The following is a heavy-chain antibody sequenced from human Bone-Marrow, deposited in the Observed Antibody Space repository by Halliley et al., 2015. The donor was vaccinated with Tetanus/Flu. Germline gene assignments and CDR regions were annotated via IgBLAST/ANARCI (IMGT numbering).Heavy chain of an antibody. Sequence: SLRLSCAASGFTFRSYWMSWVRQAPGKGLEWVANIKQDGSEKYYVDSVKGRSTISRDNAKNSLYLQMNSLRAEDTAVYYCAREKTAAVVIDYYYYGRDVWGQGTTVSVSS. CDR3: AREKTAAVVIDYYYYGRDV. J-gene: IGHJ6*02. CDR1: GFTFRSYW. D-gene: IGHD3-22*01. V-gene: IGHV3-7*01. CDR2: IKQDGSEK.